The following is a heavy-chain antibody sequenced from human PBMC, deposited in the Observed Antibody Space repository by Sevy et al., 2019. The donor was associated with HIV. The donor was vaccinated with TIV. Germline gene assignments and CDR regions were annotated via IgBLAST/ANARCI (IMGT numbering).Heavy chain of an antibody. CDR2: IYSGGST. J-gene: IGHJ4*02. CDR1: GFTVSSNY. V-gene: IGHV3-53*01. Sequence: GGSLRLSCAASGFTVSSNYMSWVRQAPGKGLEWVSVIYSGGSTYYADSVKGRFTISRDNSKNTLYLQMNSLRAEDTAVYYCARAAHVYDSSGYYPSFDYWGQGTLVTVSS. D-gene: IGHD3-22*01. CDR3: ARAAHVYDSSGYYPSFDY.